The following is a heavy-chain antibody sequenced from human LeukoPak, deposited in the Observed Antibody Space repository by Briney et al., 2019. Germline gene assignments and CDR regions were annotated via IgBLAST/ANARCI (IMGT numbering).Heavy chain of an antibody. Sequence: PSETLSLTCTVSGGSISGYYWSWIRQPPGKELERIGYIYYSGSTNYNPSLKSRVTISVDTSKNQFSLQLSSVTAAATAVYYCTRGTVTTYYFDYWGQGTLVTVSS. V-gene: IGHV4-59*01. CDR3: TRGTVTTYYFDY. CDR1: GGSISGYY. D-gene: IGHD4-17*01. J-gene: IGHJ4*02. CDR2: IYYSGST.